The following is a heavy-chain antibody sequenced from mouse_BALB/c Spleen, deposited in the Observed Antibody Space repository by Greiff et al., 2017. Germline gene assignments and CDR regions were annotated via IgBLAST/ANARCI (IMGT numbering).Heavy chain of an antibody. CDR2: ISYDGSN. Sequence: EVQLVESGPGLVKPSQSLSLTCSVTGYSITSGYYWNWIRQFPGNKLEWMGYISYDGSNNYNPSLKNRISITRDTSKNQFFLKLNSVTTEDTATYYCARDGYDLYYAMDYWGQGTSVTVSS. CDR1: GYSITSGYY. D-gene: IGHD2-2*01. J-gene: IGHJ4*01. V-gene: IGHV3-6*02. CDR3: ARDGYDLYYAMDY.